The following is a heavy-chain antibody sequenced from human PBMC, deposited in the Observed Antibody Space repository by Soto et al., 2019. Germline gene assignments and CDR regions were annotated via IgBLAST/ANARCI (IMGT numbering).Heavy chain of an antibody. Sequence: GGPLRLYGAASVFTFSSYAMHWVRQAPGKGLAWVAVISYDGINKYYADSVKGRFTISRDNSKNTLYLQMNSLRAEDTAVYYCARERFLEWLLSYYYYGMDAWGQGTTVTVSS. CDR1: VFTFSSYA. V-gene: IGHV3-30-3*01. J-gene: IGHJ6*02. CDR3: ARERFLEWLLSYYYYGMDA. CDR2: ISYDGINK. D-gene: IGHD3-3*01.